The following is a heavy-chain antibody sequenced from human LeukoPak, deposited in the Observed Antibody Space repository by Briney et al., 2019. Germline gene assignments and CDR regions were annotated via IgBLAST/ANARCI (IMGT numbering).Heavy chain of an antibody. Sequence: PGGSLRLSCAASGFTFSSYNLNWVRQAPGKGLEWVSYISSSSGTIYYADSVKGRFTISRDNSKNTLYLQMGSLRAEDMAVYYCARGRATDFWSGYPYSYWGQGTLVTVSS. CDR2: ISSSSGTI. J-gene: IGHJ4*02. CDR1: GFTFSSYN. V-gene: IGHV3-48*01. CDR3: ARGRATDFWSGYPYSY. D-gene: IGHD3-3*01.